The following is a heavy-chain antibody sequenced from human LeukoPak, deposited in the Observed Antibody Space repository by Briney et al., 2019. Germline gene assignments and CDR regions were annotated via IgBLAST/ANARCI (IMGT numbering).Heavy chain of an antibody. J-gene: IGHJ6*02. CDR1: GFTFSGYS. V-gene: IGHV3-48*01. CDR3: ASNYYDSSGYGGVGFYYGMDV. Sequence: GGSLRLSCAASGFTFSGYSMNWVRQAPGKGLEWVSYISSSSSTIYYAGSVKGRFTISRDNAKNSLYLQMNSLRAEDTAVYYCASNYYDSSGYGGVGFYYGMDVWGQGTTVTVSS. D-gene: IGHD3-22*01. CDR2: ISSSSSTI.